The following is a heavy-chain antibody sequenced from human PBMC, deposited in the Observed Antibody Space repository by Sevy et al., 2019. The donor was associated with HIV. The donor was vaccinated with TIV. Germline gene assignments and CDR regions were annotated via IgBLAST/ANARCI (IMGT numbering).Heavy chain of an antibody. CDR1: GFTFSSYG. CDR2: IWYDGSNK. D-gene: IGHD1-26*01. Sequence: GGSLRLSCAASGFTFSSYGMHWVRQAPGKGLEWVAVIWYDGSNKYYADSVKGRFTISRDNSKNTLYLQMNSLRAEETAVYYCARDERDYSGSGYYFDYWGQGTLVTVSS. J-gene: IGHJ4*02. CDR3: ARDERDYSGSGYYFDY. V-gene: IGHV3-33*01.